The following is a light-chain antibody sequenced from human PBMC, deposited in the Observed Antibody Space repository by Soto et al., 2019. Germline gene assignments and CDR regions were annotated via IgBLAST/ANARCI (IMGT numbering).Light chain of an antibody. V-gene: IGKV3-20*01. CDR2: DAS. CDR3: HQYGSSPLT. CDR1: QSVSTSN. Sequence: IVLTQSPGTLSSSPGERATLSCRASQSVSTSNLAWYQQRPGQAPRLLIYDASKRATGIPARFSGSGSGTNFTLTISSLEPEDFAVYYCHQYGSSPLTFGGGTKVDI. J-gene: IGKJ4*01.